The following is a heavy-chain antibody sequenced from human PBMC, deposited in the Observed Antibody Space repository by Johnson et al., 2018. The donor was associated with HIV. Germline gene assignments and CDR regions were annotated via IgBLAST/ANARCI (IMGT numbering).Heavy chain of an antibody. V-gene: IGHV3-48*04. J-gene: IGHJ3*02. CDR2: ISSSGSTI. D-gene: IGHD2-8*02. Sequence: VQLVESGGGVVRPGGSLRLSCAASGFTFDDYGMTWVRQAPGKGLEWVSYISSSGSTIYYADSVKGRFTISRDNAQNSLYLQMNSLRAEDTAVYYCVRESTGAGTAFDIWGQGIMVTVSS. CDR3: VRESTGAGTAFDI. CDR1: GFTFDDYG.